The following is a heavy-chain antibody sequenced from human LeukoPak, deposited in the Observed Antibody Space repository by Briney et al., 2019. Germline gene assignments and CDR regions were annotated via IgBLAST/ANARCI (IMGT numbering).Heavy chain of an antibody. CDR2: ISWNSGSI. CDR3: AKDLGYSSNN. J-gene: IGHJ4*02. Sequence: GRSLRLSCAASGFTFDDYAMHWVRQAPGKGLEWVSGISWNSGSIDYADSVKGRFTISRDNAKNSLYLQMNSLRAEDTALYYCAKDLGYSSNNWGQGTLVTVSS. CDR1: GFTFDDYA. D-gene: IGHD6-13*01. V-gene: IGHV3-9*01.